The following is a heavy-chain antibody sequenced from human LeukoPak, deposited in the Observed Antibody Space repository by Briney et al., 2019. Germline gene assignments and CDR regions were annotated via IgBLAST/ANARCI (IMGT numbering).Heavy chain of an antibody. CDR2: IYSGGST. CDR1: GFTVSGNY. Sequence: PGGSLRLSCAASGFTVSGNYMNWVRQAPGKGLEWVSVIYSGGSTFYADSVEGRFTISRDNSNNTLYLQMNSLRAEDTAMYYCAREYYDNSGGEDAFDIWGPGTMVTVSS. CDR3: AREYYDNSGGEDAFDI. V-gene: IGHV3-53*01. D-gene: IGHD3-22*01. J-gene: IGHJ3*02.